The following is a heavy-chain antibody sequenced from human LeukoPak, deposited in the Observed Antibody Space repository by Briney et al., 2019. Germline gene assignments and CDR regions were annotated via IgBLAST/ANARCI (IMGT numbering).Heavy chain of an antibody. Sequence: LETLSLTCAVSGGSISSSNWWSWVRQPPGKGLEWIGEIYHSGSANYNPSLKSRVTISVDKSKNQFSLKLSSVTAADTAVYYCARHAFYYYYYMDVWGKGTTVTVSS. CDR2: IYHSGSA. D-gene: IGHD3-16*01. V-gene: IGHV4-4*02. J-gene: IGHJ6*03. CDR1: GGSISSSNW. CDR3: ARHAFYYYYYMDV.